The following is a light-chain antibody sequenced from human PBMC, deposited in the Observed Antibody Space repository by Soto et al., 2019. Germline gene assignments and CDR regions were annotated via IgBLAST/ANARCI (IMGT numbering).Light chain of an antibody. Sequence: SVLTQPASVSGSPGQSITISCTGTSSDVGGYNFVSWYQQYPGKAPKLMIYDVSHRPSGVSTRFSGSKSGNTASLTISGLQAEDEADYYCTSYATSSTLFGGGTKVTVL. CDR1: SSDVGGYNF. CDR3: TSYATSSTL. CDR2: DVS. V-gene: IGLV2-14*01. J-gene: IGLJ2*01.